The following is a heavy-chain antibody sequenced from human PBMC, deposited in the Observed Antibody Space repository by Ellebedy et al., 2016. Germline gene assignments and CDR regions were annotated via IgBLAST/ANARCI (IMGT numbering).Heavy chain of an antibody. V-gene: IGHV4-30-4*01. CDR1: GDSISSGDYY. CDR3: ARGEGSGDYFFDN. CDR2: ISFSGST. D-gene: IGHD3-22*01. Sequence: SETLSLXXTVSGDSISSGDYYWSWIRQSPGKGLEWIGYISFSGSTLYNPSLKSRVAISVDTLKNQFSVQLRSVSAADTAVYYCARGEGSGDYFFDNWGQGTLVAVSS. J-gene: IGHJ4*02.